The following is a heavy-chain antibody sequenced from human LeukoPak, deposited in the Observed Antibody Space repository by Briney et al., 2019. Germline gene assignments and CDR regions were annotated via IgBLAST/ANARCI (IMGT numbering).Heavy chain of an antibody. CDR3: AKDWSLTNDYGDYRRSAFDI. CDR2: ISYDGSNK. J-gene: IGHJ3*02. D-gene: IGHD4-17*01. Sequence: GGSLRLSCAASGFTFSSYAMHWVRQAPGKGLEWVAVISYDGSNKYYADSVKGRFTISRDNSKNTLYLQMNSLRAEDTAVYYCAKDWSLTNDYGDYRRSAFDIWGQGTMVTVSS. CDR1: GFTFSSYA. V-gene: IGHV3-30-3*01.